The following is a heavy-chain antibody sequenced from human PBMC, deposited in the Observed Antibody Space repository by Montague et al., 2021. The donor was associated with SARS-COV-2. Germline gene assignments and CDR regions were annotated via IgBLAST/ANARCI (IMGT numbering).Heavy chain of an antibody. J-gene: IGHJ6*02. CDR1: GDPISNYS. D-gene: IGHD4-11*01. V-gene: IGHV4-59*08. Sequence: SETLSLTCSVSGDPISNYSWSWIRQSPGKGLEWIGYIYYSGSTNYNPSPTSRVTISVDTSKNQVSLKLTSVTAADTAVYYCARHLRVTTVTSHMYHYAMDVWGQGTTVTVSS. CDR2: IYYSGST. CDR3: ARHLRVTTVTSHMYHYAMDV.